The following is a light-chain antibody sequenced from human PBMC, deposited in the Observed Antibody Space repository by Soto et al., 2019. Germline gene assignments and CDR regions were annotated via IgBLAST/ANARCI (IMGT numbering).Light chain of an antibody. Sequence: IVMTQSPDSLAVSLGERATINCKSSQSVLYSSNNKNYLAWYQQQPGQPPKLLIYWASPRESGVPDRFSGSGSGTDFPLTISSLQAEDVAVYYCQQYYSPLLAFGGGTKVDIK. CDR3: QQYYSPLLA. V-gene: IGKV4-1*01. J-gene: IGKJ4*01. CDR2: WAS. CDR1: QSVLYSSNNKNY.